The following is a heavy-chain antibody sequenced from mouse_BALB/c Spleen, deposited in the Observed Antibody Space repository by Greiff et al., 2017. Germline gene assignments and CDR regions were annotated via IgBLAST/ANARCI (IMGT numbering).Heavy chain of an antibody. Sequence: DVMLVASWGGLVQPWGSRKLSCAASGFSFSDSGMAWVRQAPGKGPGWVAFISNLAYSIYYADTVTGRFAISRENAKNTLYLEMSSLRSEDTAMYYCARSTTVVAWGYYFDYWGQGTTLTVSS. CDR2: ISNLAYSI. D-gene: IGHD1-1*01. V-gene: IGHV5-15*02. CDR1: GFSFSDSG. CDR3: ARSTTVVAWGYYFDY. J-gene: IGHJ2*01.